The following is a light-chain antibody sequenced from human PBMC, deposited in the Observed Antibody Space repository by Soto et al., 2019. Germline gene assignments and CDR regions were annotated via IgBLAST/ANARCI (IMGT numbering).Light chain of an antibody. J-gene: IGKJ1*01. CDR2: DAS. V-gene: IGKV3-11*01. CDR1: QSVSSY. Sequence: EIVFTQSPATLSLSPGERATLSCRASQSVSSYLAWYQQKPGQAPRLLIYDASNRATGIPARFSGSGSGTDFTLTISNLQPEDSATYYCQQSYNSHPTFGQGTK. CDR3: QQSYNSHPT.